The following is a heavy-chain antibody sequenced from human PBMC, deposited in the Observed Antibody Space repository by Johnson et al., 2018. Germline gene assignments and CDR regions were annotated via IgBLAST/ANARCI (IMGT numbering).Heavy chain of an antibody. CDR3: ARTNWGCGKGALDI. V-gene: IGHV3-30*03. D-gene: IGHD7-27*01. CDR2: ISYDGSNK. CDR1: GFTFSSYG. J-gene: IGHJ3*02. Sequence: VQLVESGGGVVQPGRSLRLSCAASGFTFSSYGMHWVRQAPGTGLEWVAVISYDGSNKYYADSVKGRFTISRDNSKNTLYLQMHSLKAGDTVVYYCARTNWGCGKGALDIWGQGTMVTVSS.